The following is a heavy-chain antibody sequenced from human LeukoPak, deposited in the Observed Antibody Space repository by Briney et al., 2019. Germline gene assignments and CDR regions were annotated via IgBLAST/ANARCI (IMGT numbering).Heavy chain of an antibody. CDR2: IYTSGST. V-gene: IGHV4-4*07. Sequence: PSETLSLTCAVYGGSFSGYYWSWIRQPPGKGLEWIGRIYTSGSTNYNPSLKSRVTMSVDTSKNQFSLKLSSVTTADTAVYYCARDTLVVVAATRGNWFDPWGQGTLVTVSS. J-gene: IGHJ5*02. D-gene: IGHD2-15*01. CDR3: ARDTLVVVAATRGNWFDP. CDR1: GGSFSGYY.